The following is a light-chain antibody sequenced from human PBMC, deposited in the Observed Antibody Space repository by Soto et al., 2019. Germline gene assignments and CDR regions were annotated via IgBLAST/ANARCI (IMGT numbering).Light chain of an antibody. Sequence: EIVLTQSPGTLSLSPGERATLSCRASQSVSSSYLAWYQQKPGQAPRLLIYGASSRATGIPDRFSGSGSGTDFPLTISRLEPEDFVVYYCQQYGSSPLTFVGGTKVEIK. J-gene: IGKJ4*01. CDR2: GAS. CDR1: QSVSSSY. CDR3: QQYGSSPLT. V-gene: IGKV3-20*01.